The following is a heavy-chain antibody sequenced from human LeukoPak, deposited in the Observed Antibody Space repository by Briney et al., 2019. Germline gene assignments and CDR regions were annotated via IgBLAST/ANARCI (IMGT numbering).Heavy chain of an antibody. CDR1: GGSISTYY. Sequence: NPSETLSLTCTVSGGSISTYYWGWIRQPPGKGLEWIGSIYYSGSTYYNPSLKSRVTISVDTSKNQFSLKLSSVTAADTAVYYCARHSTYYDILTGYYTPCGFDPWGQGTLVTVSS. J-gene: IGHJ5*02. CDR2: IYYSGST. D-gene: IGHD3-9*01. V-gene: IGHV4-39*01. CDR3: ARHSTYYDILTGYYTPCGFDP.